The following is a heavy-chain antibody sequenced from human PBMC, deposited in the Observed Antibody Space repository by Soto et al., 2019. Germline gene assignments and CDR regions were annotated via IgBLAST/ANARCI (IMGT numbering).Heavy chain of an antibody. CDR1: GGSVNSGNYY. CDR2: MSHSGGT. V-gene: IGHV4-34*01. CDR3: ARVERGTATTVVDAFDI. J-gene: IGHJ3*02. Sequence: QVQLQQWGAGLLKPSETLSLTCAVYGGSVNSGNYYWSWIRQPPGKGLEWIGEMSHSGGTHFNPSLKSRVTISVDTSKNQFSLKRSSVIAADTALYYCARVERGTATTVVDAFDIWGPGTLVTVSS. D-gene: IGHD1-1*01.